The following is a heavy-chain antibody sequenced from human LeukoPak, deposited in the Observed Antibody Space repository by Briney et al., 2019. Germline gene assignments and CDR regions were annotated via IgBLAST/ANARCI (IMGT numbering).Heavy chain of an antibody. D-gene: IGHD1-14*01. J-gene: IGHJ5*02. CDR2: INHSGST. Sequence: PSETLSLTCAVYGGSFSGYYWSWIRQPPGKGLEWIGEINHSGSTNYNPSLKSRVTISVDTSKNQFSLKLSSVTAADTAVYYCARDRQNWFDPWGRGTLVAVSS. CDR3: ARDRQNWFDP. CDR1: GGSFSGYY. V-gene: IGHV4-34*01.